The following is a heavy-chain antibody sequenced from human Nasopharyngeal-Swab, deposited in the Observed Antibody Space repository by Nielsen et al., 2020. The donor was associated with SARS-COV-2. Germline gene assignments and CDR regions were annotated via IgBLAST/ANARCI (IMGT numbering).Heavy chain of an antibody. D-gene: IGHD2-15*01. CDR1: GFTFNTYA. V-gene: IGHV3-23*01. Sequence: GGSLRLSCAASGFTFNTYAISWVRQAPGKGLGWVSVISGSDYSTKYADSVKGRFTISRDNSKNTVNLQMNSLITEDTAVYYCTRCGGSCYTGKDYWGQGTLVTVSS. CDR3: TRCGGSCYTGKDY. J-gene: IGHJ4*02. CDR2: ISGSDYST.